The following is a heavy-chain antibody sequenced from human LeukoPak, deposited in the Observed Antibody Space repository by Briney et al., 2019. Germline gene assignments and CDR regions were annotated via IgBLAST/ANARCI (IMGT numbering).Heavy chain of an antibody. CDR1: GGSISSGDYY. D-gene: IGHD3-9*01. Sequence: SQTLSLTCTVSGGSISSGDYYWSWIRQPPGKGLEWIGYIYYSGSTYYNPSLKSRVTMSVDTSKNQFSLKLSSVTAADTAVYYCARGKGYFDRENSYYYYYGMDVWGQETTVTVSS. V-gene: IGHV4-30-4*01. CDR2: IYYSGST. J-gene: IGHJ6*02. CDR3: ARGKGYFDRENSYYYYYGMDV.